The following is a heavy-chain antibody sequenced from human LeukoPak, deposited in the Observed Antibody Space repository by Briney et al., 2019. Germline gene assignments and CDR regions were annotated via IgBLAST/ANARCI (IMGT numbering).Heavy chain of an antibody. CDR1: GGTFSSYA. J-gene: IGHJ4*02. V-gene: IGHV1-69*04. CDR2: IIPILGIA. CDR3: ARVKDTAMPYRFDY. Sequence: ASVKVSCKASGGTFSSYAISWVRQAPGQGLEWMGRIIPILGIANYAQKFQGRVTITADKSTSTAYMELSSLRSEDTAVYYCARVKDTAMPYRFDYWGQGTLVTVSS. D-gene: IGHD5-18*01.